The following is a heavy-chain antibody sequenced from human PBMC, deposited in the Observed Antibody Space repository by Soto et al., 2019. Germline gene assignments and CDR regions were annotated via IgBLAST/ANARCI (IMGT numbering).Heavy chain of an antibody. J-gene: IGHJ6*03. Sequence: SETLSLTCNVSGGSISIYFWIWIRQPPGKGLEWIGSTFFSGSTNYNPSLKSRVTMSLDTSTNQFSLKLTSVTAADTAVYSCARRTGTQYYYLDVWGKGTTVTVSS. V-gene: IGHV4-59*08. D-gene: IGHD1-1*01. CDR3: ARRTGTQYYYLDV. CDR2: TFFSGST. CDR1: GGSISIYF.